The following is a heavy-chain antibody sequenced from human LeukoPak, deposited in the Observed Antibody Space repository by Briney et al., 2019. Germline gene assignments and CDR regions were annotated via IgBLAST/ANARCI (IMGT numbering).Heavy chain of an antibody. CDR3: ARGSINDILTGPLGDY. V-gene: IGHV1-18*01. J-gene: IGHJ4*02. CDR1: GYNFTSYG. Sequence: GASVKVSCKASGYNFTSYGISWVRQAPGQGLEWMGWISAYNGNTHYAQKLQGRVTMTTDTSTSTASMELRSLRSDDTAVYYCARGSINDILTGPLGDYWGQGTLVTVSS. D-gene: IGHD3-9*01. CDR2: ISAYNGNT.